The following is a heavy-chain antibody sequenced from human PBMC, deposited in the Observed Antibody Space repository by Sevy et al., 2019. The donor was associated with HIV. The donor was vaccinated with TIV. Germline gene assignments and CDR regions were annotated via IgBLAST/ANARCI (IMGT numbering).Heavy chain of an antibody. D-gene: IGHD3-3*01. CDR3: ARGSSGGITIFGVAMGP. V-gene: IGHV1-18*01. CDR1: GYTFTSYG. CDR2: ISAYNGNT. J-gene: IGHJ5*02. Sequence: ASVKVSCKASGYTFTSYGISWVRQAPGQGLEWMGWISAYNGNTNYAQKLQGRVTMTTDTSTSTAYMELRSLRSDDTAVYYGARGSSGGITIFGVAMGPWGQGTLVTISS.